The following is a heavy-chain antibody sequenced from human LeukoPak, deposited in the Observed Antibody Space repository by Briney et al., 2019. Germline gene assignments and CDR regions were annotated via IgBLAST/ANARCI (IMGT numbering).Heavy chain of an antibody. V-gene: IGHV3-21*01. D-gene: IGHD5-24*01. Sequence: GGSLRLSCAASGFTFSSYSMSWVRQAPGKGLEWVSSISSSSSYIYYADSVKGRFTISRDNAKNSLYLQMNSLRAEDTAVYYCARGMATIGVSVDYWGQGTLVTVSS. CDR3: ARGMATIGVSVDY. CDR1: GFTFSSYS. J-gene: IGHJ4*02. CDR2: ISSSSSYI.